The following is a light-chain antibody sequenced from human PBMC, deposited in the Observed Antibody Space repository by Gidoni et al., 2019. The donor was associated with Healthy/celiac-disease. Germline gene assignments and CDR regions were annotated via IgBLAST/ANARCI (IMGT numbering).Light chain of an antibody. CDR3: CSYAGSSTFVV. V-gene: IGLV2-23*02. CDR1: SSDVGSYNL. J-gene: IGLJ2*01. CDR2: EVS. Sequence: QSALTQPAYGSGSPGQSITISCTGTSSDVGSYNLVSGYQQHPGKAPKLMIYEVSERPSGVSHRFSGSKSGNTASLTISGLQAEDEADYYCCSYAGSSTFVVFGGGTKLTVL.